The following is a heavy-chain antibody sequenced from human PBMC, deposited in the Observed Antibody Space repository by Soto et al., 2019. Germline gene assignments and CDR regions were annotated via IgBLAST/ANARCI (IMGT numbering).Heavy chain of an antibody. D-gene: IGHD4-17*01. CDR3: VRLRDYGGNLPLYYYYGMDV. V-gene: IGHV1-18*01. CDR1: GYTLTSYG. CDR2: ISAYNGNT. Sequence: ASVKVSCKASGYTLTSYGISWVRQAPGQGLEWMGWISAYNGNTNYAQKLQGRVTMTTDTSTSTAYMELRSLRSDDTAVYYCVRLRDYGGNLPLYYYYGMDVWGQGTTVTVSS. J-gene: IGHJ6*02.